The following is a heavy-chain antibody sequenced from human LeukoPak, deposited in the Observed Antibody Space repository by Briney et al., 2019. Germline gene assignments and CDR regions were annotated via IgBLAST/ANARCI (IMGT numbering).Heavy chain of an antibody. CDR2: INHSGST. CDR3: ARVGGDIMIVVVPYFDY. CDR1: GGSFSGYY. Sequence: SETLSLTCAVYGGSFSGYYWSWIRQPPGKGLEWIGEINHSGSTNYNPSLKSRVTISVDTSKNQFSLKLSSVTAADTAVYYCARVGGDIMIVVVPYFDYWGQGTLVTVSS. V-gene: IGHV4-34*01. D-gene: IGHD3-22*01. J-gene: IGHJ4*02.